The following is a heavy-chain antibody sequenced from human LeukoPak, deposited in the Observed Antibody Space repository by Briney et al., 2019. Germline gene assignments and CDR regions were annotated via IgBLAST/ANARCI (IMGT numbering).Heavy chain of an antibody. V-gene: IGHV4-59*01. Sequence: PSETLSLTCTVSGGSISTYYWSWIRQPPGKGLEWIGYTYYSGNTNYNPSLKSRVTISVDTSKNQFSLKLSSVTAADTAVYYCARGRAAAGIPYYFGMDVWGQGTTVTVSS. CDR1: GGSISTYY. J-gene: IGHJ6*02. CDR3: ARGRAAAGIPYYFGMDV. CDR2: TYYSGNT. D-gene: IGHD6-13*01.